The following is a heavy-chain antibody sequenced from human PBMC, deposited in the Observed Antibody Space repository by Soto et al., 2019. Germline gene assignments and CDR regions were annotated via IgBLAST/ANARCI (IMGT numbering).Heavy chain of an antibody. CDR1: GYTFTAYN. J-gene: IGHJ5*02. V-gene: IGHV1-3*01. CDR2: INAGNGNT. D-gene: IGHD3-10*01. Sequence: QVQLVQSGAEVKEPGASVRLSCKAFGYTFTAYNIHWVRQAPGQGLEWMGWINAGNGNTRSSRKFQGRVIITRDTSATTAYLEVDSLRSEDTAIYFCARVAPSGGSVPRFDPWVQGTLLTVSS. CDR3: ARVAPSGGSVPRFDP.